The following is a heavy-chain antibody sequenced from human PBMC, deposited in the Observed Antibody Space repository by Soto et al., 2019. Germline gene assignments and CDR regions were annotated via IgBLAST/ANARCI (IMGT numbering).Heavy chain of an antibody. CDR1: GFTFSSYS. V-gene: IGHV3-21*01. CDR2: ISSSGSYI. J-gene: IGHJ3*02. D-gene: IGHD2-21*02. Sequence: GGSLRLSCAASGFTFSSYSINWVRQATGKGLEWVSCISSSGSYIYYADSVKGRFTISRDNAKNSLYLQMNSLRAEDMAVYYCARDFSLHAFDIWGQGTMVTVS. CDR3: ARDFSLHAFDI.